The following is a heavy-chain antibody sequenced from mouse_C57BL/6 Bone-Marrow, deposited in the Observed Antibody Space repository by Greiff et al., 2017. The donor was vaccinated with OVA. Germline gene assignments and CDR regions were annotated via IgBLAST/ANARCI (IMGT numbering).Heavy chain of an antibody. J-gene: IGHJ2*01. CDR2: IYPGNSDT. CDR1: DYTFTSYW. Sequence: VQLQQSGTVLARPGASVKMSCKTSDYTFTSYWMHWVKQRPGQGLEWIGAIYPGNSDTSYNQKFKGKAKLTAVTSASTAYMELSSLTNEDSAVYYGTTGYYYGYFDYWGQGTTLTVSS. V-gene: IGHV1-5*01. D-gene: IGHD1-1*01. CDR3: TTGYYYGYFDY.